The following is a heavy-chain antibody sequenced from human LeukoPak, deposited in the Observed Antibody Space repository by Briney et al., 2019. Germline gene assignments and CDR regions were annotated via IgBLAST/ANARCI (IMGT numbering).Heavy chain of an antibody. J-gene: IGHJ4*02. Sequence: ASVKVSCKASGYTFTGYYIHWVRQTPGQGLEWMGWINPDSGGTNYAQEFQGRVTMTRDTSISTAYVELSGLRSDDTAVYYCARDGVAVAADLDYWGEGTLVTVSS. CDR3: ARDGVAVAADLDY. CDR1: GYTFTGYY. V-gene: IGHV1-2*02. CDR2: INPDSGGT. D-gene: IGHD3-3*01.